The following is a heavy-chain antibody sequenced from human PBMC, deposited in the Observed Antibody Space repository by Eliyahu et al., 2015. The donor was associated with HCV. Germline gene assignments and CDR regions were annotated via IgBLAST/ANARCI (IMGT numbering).Heavy chain of an antibody. CDR3: AKDVGGSYSGPFEF. CDR2: IXGSGDAT. CDR1: GFTFSXYG. D-gene: IGHD3-10*01. J-gene: IGHJ4*02. V-gene: IGHV3-23*01. Sequence: EVQLLESGGGLVQPGGSLXLXXXXSGFTFSXYGMRWVRQAPGKGLGWVSSIXGSGDATYYEDSVKGRFTVSRDNSKNTLYLQLDSLRAEDTAIYFCAKDVGGSYSGPFEFWGRGTLVTVSS.